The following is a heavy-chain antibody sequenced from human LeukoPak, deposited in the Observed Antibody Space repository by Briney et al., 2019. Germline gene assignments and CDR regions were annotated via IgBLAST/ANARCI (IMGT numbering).Heavy chain of an antibody. Sequence: ASVKVSCKASGYTFTGYYMHWVRQAPGQGLEWRGWINPNSGGTNYAQKFQGRVTMTRDTSISTAYMELSRLRSDDTAVYYCARRGGLLGFFDYWGQGTLVTVSS. V-gene: IGHV1-2*02. J-gene: IGHJ4*02. CDR3: ARRGGLLGFFDY. CDR2: INPNSGGT. D-gene: IGHD3-10*01. CDR1: GYTFTGYY.